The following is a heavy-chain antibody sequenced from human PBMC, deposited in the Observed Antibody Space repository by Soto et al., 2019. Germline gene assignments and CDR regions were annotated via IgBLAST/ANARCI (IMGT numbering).Heavy chain of an antibody. CDR2: IERDDDDK. Sequence: SGPTLVNPTETLTLTCTFSGFSLTSPGMCVSWIRQSPGKALEWLALIERDDDDKYYSTSLKTRLTISKDTRRNQVVLTMANMEPADTATYYCARSIRGPRRFNGMDVWGQGTTVTVSS. CDR3: ARSIRGPRRFNGMDV. V-gene: IGHV2-70*13. CDR1: GFSLTSPGMC. D-gene: IGHD1-20*01. J-gene: IGHJ6*02.